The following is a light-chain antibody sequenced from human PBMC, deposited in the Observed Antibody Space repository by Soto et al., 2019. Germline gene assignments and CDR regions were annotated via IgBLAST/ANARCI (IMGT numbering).Light chain of an antibody. CDR3: QQSYRIPLT. CDR1: QSIGNY. J-gene: IGKJ3*01. CDR2: DGS. V-gene: IGKV1-39*01. Sequence: DIQMTQYPSSLSASVGDRVTITCRASQSIGNYLIWYQQKPGKAPNLLIYDGSTLQSGVPSRFSVSGSGTDITLIISSLQPEDFASYYCQQSYRIPLTFGPGTKVDI.